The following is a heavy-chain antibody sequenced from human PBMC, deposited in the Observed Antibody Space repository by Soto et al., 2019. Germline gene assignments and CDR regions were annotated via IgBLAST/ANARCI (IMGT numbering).Heavy chain of an antibody. CDR1: GGSISSGGYY. CDR3: ARTKINMVRGVIVFDP. V-gene: IGHV4-31*03. Sequence: QVQLQESGPGLVKPSQTLSLTCTVSGGSISSGGYYWSWIRQHPGKGLEWIGYIYYSGSTYYNPSLNSRVTISVDTSKNQFSLKLSSVTAADTAVYYCARTKINMVRGVIVFDPWGQGTLVTVSS. D-gene: IGHD3-10*01. CDR2: IYYSGST. J-gene: IGHJ5*02.